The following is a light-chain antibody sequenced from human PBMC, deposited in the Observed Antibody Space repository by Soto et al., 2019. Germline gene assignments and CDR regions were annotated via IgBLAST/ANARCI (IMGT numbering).Light chain of an antibody. CDR2: TSG. CDR3: QQTYSTPYT. CDR1: QRITTY. V-gene: IGKV1-39*01. Sequence: IHMTQSPSSLSASVGDRITVTCRASQRITTYVNWYQLKPGEAPKLLISTSGTLQRGVPSRFSGSGSGTDFTLTISGLQPADFATYFCQQTYSTPYTFGHGTRLEIK. J-gene: IGKJ2*01.